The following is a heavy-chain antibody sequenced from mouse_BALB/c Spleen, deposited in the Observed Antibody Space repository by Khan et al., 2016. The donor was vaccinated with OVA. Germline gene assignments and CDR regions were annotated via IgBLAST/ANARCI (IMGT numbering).Heavy chain of an antibody. J-gene: IGHJ3*01. D-gene: IGHD2-4*01. CDR1: GFSLTSYG. CDR2: IWSGGST. Sequence: QVQLKESGPGLVQPSQSLSITCTVSGFSLTSYGVHWVRQSPGKGLEWLGVIWSGGSTDYNAAFISRLSISKENSKSQVFFKMNSLQANDTAIYYCARNYDYGEGLAYWGQGTLVTVSA. V-gene: IGHV2-2*02. CDR3: ARNYDYGEGLAY.